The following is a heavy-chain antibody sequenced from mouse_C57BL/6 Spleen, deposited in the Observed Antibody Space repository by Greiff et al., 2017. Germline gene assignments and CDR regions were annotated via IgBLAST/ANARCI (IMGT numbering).Heavy chain of an antibody. J-gene: IGHJ3*01. D-gene: IGHD2-4*01. CDR2: IYPGDGDT. CDR1: GYAFSSSW. CDR3: SRVGIYDDCDFAY. Sequence: QVQLQQSGPELVKPGASVKISCKASGYAFSSSWMNWVKQRPGKGLEWIGRIYPGDGDTNYNGKFKGKATLTADKSSSTAYMHLSSLTSEDSAVSFGSRVGIYDDCDFAYWGQVALVTVAA. V-gene: IGHV1-82*01.